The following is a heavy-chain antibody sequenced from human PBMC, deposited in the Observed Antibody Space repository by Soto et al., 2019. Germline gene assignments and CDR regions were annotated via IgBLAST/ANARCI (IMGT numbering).Heavy chain of an antibody. Sequence: GGSLRLSCAASGFTFSTYGMSWVRQAPGKGLEWVSYISASSTIIYYADSVKGRFTVSRDNAKQSLYLQMNSLRDEDTAMYYCARREVVPSYYSSMDVWGQGTTVTVS. CDR1: GFTFSTYG. V-gene: IGHV3-48*02. J-gene: IGHJ6*02. CDR2: ISASSTII. CDR3: ARREVVPSYYSSMDV. D-gene: IGHD2-15*01.